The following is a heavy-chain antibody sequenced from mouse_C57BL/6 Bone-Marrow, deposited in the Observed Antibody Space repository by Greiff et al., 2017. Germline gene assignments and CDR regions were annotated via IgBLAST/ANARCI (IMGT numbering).Heavy chain of an antibody. Sequence: VQLQQSGAELVKPGASVKMSCKASGYTFTSYWITWVKQRPGQGLEWIGDIYPGSGSTNYNEKFKSKATLTVDTSSSTAYMQLSSLTSEDSAFYYCAREGDYYGSTYYAMDYWGQGTSVTVSS. D-gene: IGHD1-1*01. V-gene: IGHV1-55*01. CDR1: GYTFTSYW. CDR2: IYPGSGST. CDR3: AREGDYYGSTYYAMDY. J-gene: IGHJ4*01.